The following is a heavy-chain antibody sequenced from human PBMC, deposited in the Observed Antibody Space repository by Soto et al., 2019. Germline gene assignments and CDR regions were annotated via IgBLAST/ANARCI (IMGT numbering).Heavy chain of an antibody. V-gene: IGHV3-30*03. CDR3: ARGLRFLEWLPTHYYYGMDV. CDR1: GFTFSSYG. D-gene: IGHD3-3*01. Sequence: GGSLRLSCAASGFTFSSYGMHWVRQAPGKGLEWVAVISYDGSNKYYADSVKGRFTISRDNSKNTLYLQMNSLRAEDTAVYYCARGLRFLEWLPTHYYYGMDVWGQGTTVTVSS. J-gene: IGHJ6*02. CDR2: ISYDGSNK.